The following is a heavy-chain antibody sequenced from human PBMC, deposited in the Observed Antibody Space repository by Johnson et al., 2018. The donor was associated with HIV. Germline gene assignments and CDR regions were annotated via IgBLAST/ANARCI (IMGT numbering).Heavy chain of an antibody. V-gene: IGHV3-23*04. D-gene: IGHD3-9*01. CDR1: RLTLSDSY. CDR2: ISGRGGST. CDR3: ARAVDILAGPDALDI. Sequence: VQLVESGGGVVQPGRSLRLSCAASRLTLSDSYMSWIRQAPGKGLEWVSVISGRGGSTFYADSVRGRFTISRDTSKNTLYLQMNSLRAEDTAVYYCARAVDILAGPDALDIWGQGTLVTVSS. J-gene: IGHJ3*02.